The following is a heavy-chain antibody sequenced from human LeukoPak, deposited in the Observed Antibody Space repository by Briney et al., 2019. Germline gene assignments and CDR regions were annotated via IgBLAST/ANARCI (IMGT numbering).Heavy chain of an antibody. CDR3: TTVDDLLTGYYPGGGFDY. D-gene: IGHD3-9*01. V-gene: IGHV3-15*01. Sequence: GGSLRLSCAASGFTFSNAWMSWVRQAPGKGLEWVGRIKSKTDGGTTDYAAPVKGRFTISRDDSKNTLYLQMNSLKTEDTAVYYCTTVDDLLTGYYPGGGFDYWGQGTLVTVSS. J-gene: IGHJ4*02. CDR1: GFTFSNAW. CDR2: IKSKTDGGTT.